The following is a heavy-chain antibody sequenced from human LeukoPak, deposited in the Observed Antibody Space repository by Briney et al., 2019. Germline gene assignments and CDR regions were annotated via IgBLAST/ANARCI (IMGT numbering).Heavy chain of an antibody. J-gene: IGHJ4*02. V-gene: IGHV3-66*01. CDR2: IYSGGST. CDR3: ARDLRAFFDY. Sequence: PGGSLRLSCAASGFTVSSNYMSWVRQAPGKGLEWVSVIYSGGSTYYADSVKGRFTISRDNSKNTLYLQMNSLRAEDTAVCYCARDLRAFFDYWGQGTLVTVSS. D-gene: IGHD4-17*01. CDR1: GFTVSSNY.